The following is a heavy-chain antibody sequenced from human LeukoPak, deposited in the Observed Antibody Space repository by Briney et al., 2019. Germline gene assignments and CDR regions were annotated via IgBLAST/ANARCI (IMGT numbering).Heavy chain of an antibody. V-gene: IGHV3-23*01. Sequence: GGSLRLSCAASGFTFSSYAMSWVRRVPGKGLEWVSAISGSGGSTYYAGSVKGRFTISRDNSKNTLFLQMNSLRADDTAVYYCATPGTSGWYGAFDIWGQGTMVTVSS. CDR3: ATPGTSGWYGAFDI. D-gene: IGHD6-19*01. CDR2: ISGSGGST. CDR1: GFTFSSYA. J-gene: IGHJ3*02.